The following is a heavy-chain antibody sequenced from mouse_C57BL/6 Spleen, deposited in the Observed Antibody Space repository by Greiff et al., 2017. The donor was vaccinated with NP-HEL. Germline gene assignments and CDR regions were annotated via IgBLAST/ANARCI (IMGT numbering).Heavy chain of an antibody. V-gene: IGHV1-64*01. Sequence: QVQLQPPGAELVKPGASVKLSCKASGYTFTSYWMHWVKQRPGQGLEWIGMIHPNSGSTNYNEKFKSKATLTVDKSSSTAYMQLSSLTSEDSAVYYCANGVYYDYDDVGVGYWGQGTTLTVSS. J-gene: IGHJ2*01. CDR1: GYTFTSYW. D-gene: IGHD2-4*01. CDR2: IHPNSGST. CDR3: ANGVYYDYDDVGVGY.